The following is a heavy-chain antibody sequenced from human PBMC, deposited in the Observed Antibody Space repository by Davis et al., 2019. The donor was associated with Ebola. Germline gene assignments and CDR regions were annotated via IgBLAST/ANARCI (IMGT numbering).Heavy chain of an antibody. CDR3: AKDIGVTIFGVVINTVYYYGMDV. D-gene: IGHD3-3*01. CDR1: GFTFSGYW. CDR2: IIWNSGSI. J-gene: IGHJ6*02. Sequence: SLKISCAASGFTFSGYWMHWVRQAPGKGLEWVSGIIWNSGSIGYADSVKGRFTISRDNAKNSLYLQMNSLRAEDTALYYCAKDIGVTIFGVVINTVYYYGMDVWGQGTTVTVSS. V-gene: IGHV3-9*01.